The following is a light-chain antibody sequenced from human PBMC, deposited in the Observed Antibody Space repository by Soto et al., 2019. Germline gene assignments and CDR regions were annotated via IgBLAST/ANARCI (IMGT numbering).Light chain of an antibody. CDR2: GNN. CDR3: QSYDSRQSYDSSLGGFYV. Sequence: QSVLTQPPSVSGAPGQRVTISCTGSSSNIGAGYDVHWYQQLPGTAPKLLIFGNNNRPSGVPDRFSGSKSGTSASLAITELQAEDEADYYCQSYDSRQSYDSSLGGFYVFGTGTKVTVL. CDR1: SSNIGAGYD. J-gene: IGLJ1*01. V-gene: IGLV1-40*01.